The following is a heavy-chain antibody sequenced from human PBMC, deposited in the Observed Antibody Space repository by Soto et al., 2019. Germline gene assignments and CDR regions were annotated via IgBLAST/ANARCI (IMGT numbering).Heavy chain of an antibody. Sequence: EVQLVESGGGLVQPGGSLRLSCAASGFTFSSYWMSWVRQAPGKGLEWVANIKQDGSEKYYVDSVKGRFTISRDNAKNSLYLQMNSLRAEDTAVDYCARRRFLRSEKGSGYFDYWGQGTLVTVSS. CDR3: ARRRFLRSEKGSGYFDY. D-gene: IGHD1-26*01. CDR1: GFTFSSYW. CDR2: IKQDGSEK. V-gene: IGHV3-7*03. J-gene: IGHJ4*02.